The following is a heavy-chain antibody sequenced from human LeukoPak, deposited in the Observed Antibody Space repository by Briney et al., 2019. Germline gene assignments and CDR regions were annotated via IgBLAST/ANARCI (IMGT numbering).Heavy chain of an antibody. J-gene: IGHJ4*02. CDR2: ISYDGSNK. V-gene: IGHV3-30*04. CDR1: GFTFSSYA. Sequence: GGSLRLSCAASGFTFSSYAMHWVRQAPGKGLEWVAVISYDGSNKYYADSVKGRFTISRDNSKNTLYLQMNSLRAEDTAVYYCARDEGMTTVTYFDYWGQGTLVTVSS. CDR3: ARDEGMTTVTYFDY. D-gene: IGHD4-17*01.